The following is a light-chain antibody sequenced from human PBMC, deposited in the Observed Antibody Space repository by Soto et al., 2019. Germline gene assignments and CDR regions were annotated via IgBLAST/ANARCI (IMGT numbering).Light chain of an antibody. V-gene: IGKV3-11*01. CDR2: DAS. CDR3: QQRSNWPPYT. CDR1: QSVSSY. Sequence: EIVLTQSPATLSLSPGERATLSCRASQSVSSYLAWYQQKPGQAPRLLIYDASNRATGIPARFSGSGSGTDFTFTISSLEPEDFAVYYCQQRSNWPPYTFGQGTNLEIK. J-gene: IGKJ2*01.